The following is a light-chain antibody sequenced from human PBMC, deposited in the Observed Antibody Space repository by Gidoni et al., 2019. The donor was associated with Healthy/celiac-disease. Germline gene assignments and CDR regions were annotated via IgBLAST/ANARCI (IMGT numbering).Light chain of an antibody. Sequence: ANQMTQSPSSLSASVGDRVTITCWASQGIRNDLGWYQQKPGKAPKHLIYAASSLQSGAPSRFSGSVSGTDFTLTISSLQPEDFATYYCLQDYNYPWTFGQGTKVEIK. CDR2: AAS. J-gene: IGKJ1*01. V-gene: IGKV1-6*01. CDR3: LQDYNYPWT. CDR1: QGIRND.